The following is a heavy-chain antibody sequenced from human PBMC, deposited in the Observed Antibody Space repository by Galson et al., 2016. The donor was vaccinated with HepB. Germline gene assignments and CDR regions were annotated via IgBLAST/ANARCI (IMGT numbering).Heavy chain of an antibody. CDR2: DSMEGRRK. J-gene: IGHJ4*02. D-gene: IGHD2/OR15-2a*01. V-gene: IGHV3-30*03. CDR1: GFTFSNYG. CDR3: ARRHEYCPPVGCSVDY. Sequence: SLRLSCAASGFTFSNYGMHWVRQAPGKGLEWVAADSMEGRRKFYADSVKGRFTISRDNSNSMLFLQTSSLRADDTAVYYCARRHEYCPPVGCSVDYWGQGPLVSVSS.